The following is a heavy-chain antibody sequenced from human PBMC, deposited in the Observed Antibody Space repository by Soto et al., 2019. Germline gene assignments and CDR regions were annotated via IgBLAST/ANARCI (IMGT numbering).Heavy chain of an antibody. D-gene: IGHD3-22*01. J-gene: IGHJ5*02. Sequence: SETLSLTCTVSGGSISSYYWSWIRQPPGKGLEWIGYIYYSGSTNYNPSLKSRVTISVDTSKNQFSLKLSSVTAADTAVYYCARGGNCYDSSGPTRWFDPWGQGTLVTVSS. V-gene: IGHV4-59*01. CDR1: GGSISSYY. CDR2: IYYSGST. CDR3: ARGGNCYDSSGPTRWFDP.